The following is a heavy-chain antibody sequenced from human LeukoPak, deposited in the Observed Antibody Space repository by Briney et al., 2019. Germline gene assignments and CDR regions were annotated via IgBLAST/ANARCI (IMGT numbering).Heavy chain of an antibody. J-gene: IGHJ2*01. CDR1: GGSISSGDYY. Sequence: SETLSLTCTVSGGSISSGDYYWSWIRQPPGKGLEWIGYIYYSGSTYYNPSLKSRVTISVDTSKNQFSLKLSSVTAADTAVYYCAREGLGYCSSTSCSPYWYFDLWGRGTLVTVSS. V-gene: IGHV4-30-4*08. D-gene: IGHD2-2*01. CDR2: IYYSGST. CDR3: AREGLGYCSSTSCSPYWYFDL.